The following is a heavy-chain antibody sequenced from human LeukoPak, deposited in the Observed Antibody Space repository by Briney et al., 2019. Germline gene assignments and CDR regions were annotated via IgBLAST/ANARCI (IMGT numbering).Heavy chain of an antibody. CDR1: GFTFSSYS. J-gene: IGHJ4*02. CDR2: ISSSSSYI. V-gene: IGHV3-21*01. Sequence: PGGSLRLSCAASGFTFSSYSMNWVRQAPGKGLEWVSSISSSSSYIYYADSVTGRFTISRDNATNSLYLQMNSLRAEDTSVYYCATPRYYYDSSGYYSFDYWGQGTLVTVSS. D-gene: IGHD3-22*01. CDR3: ATPRYYYDSSGYYSFDY.